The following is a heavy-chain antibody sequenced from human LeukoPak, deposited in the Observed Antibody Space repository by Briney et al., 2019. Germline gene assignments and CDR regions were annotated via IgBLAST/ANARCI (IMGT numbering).Heavy chain of an antibody. CDR3: AKMRGQYYHSYYMDA. Sequence: GGSLRLSCAASGFIFSSYAMSWVRQAPGKGLEWVSYGGSGGSTYYADSVKGRFTVSRDNSKSTLYLQMNSLTAEDTAVYYCAKMRGQYYHSYYMDACGKGTTVTVSS. CDR1: GFIFSSYA. V-gene: IGHV3-23*01. J-gene: IGHJ6*03. CDR2: GGSGGST.